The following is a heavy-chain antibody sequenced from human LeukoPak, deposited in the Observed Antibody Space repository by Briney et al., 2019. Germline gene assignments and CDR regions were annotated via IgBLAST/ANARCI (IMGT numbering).Heavy chain of an antibody. Sequence: PGGSRRLSCAASGFTFSSYSMNWVRQAPGKGLEWVSSISSSSSYIYYADSVKGRFTISRDNSKNTLYLQMNSLRAEDTAVYYCASLTAAGPFDYWGQGTLVTVSS. V-gene: IGHV3-21*01. CDR3: ASLTAAGPFDY. J-gene: IGHJ4*02. CDR2: ISSSSSYI. D-gene: IGHD6-13*01. CDR1: GFTFSSYS.